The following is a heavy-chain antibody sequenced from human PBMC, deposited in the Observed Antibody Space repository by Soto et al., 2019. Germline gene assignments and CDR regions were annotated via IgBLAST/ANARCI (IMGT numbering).Heavy chain of an antibody. Sequence: QVQLQQWGAGLLKPSETLSLTCAVYGGSFSGYYWTWIRQPPGTGLEWIGEINHSGSTNYTPSLKCRVTISVNTSKNLFSMKLSSVTAADTAVYYCARVKITGLFDYWGQGTLVTVAS. D-gene: IGHD2-8*02. CDR3: ARVKITGLFDY. CDR2: INHSGST. CDR1: GGSFSGYY. V-gene: IGHV4-34*01. J-gene: IGHJ4*02.